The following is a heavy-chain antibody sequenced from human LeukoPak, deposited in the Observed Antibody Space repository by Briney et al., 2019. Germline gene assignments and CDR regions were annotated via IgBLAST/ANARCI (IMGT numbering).Heavy chain of an antibody. Sequence: ASVKVSCKASGYTFTGYYMHWVRQAPGQGLEWMGWINPNSGGTNYAQQFQGRVTMTRDTSISTAYMELSRLRSDDTAVYYCASSGRDGYNSYAFDIWGQGTMVTVSS. J-gene: IGHJ3*02. V-gene: IGHV1-2*02. CDR2: INPNSGGT. D-gene: IGHD5-24*01. CDR3: ASSGRDGYNSYAFDI. CDR1: GYTFTGYY.